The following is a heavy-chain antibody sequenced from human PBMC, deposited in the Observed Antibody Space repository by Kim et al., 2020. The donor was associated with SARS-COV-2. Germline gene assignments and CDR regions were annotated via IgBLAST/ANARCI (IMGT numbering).Heavy chain of an antibody. CDR1: GGSINSGAYY. Sequence: SETLSLTCSVSGGSINSGAYYWGWVSQPPGKGLEWLATSYHTGKTFYSASLKARVSMSMDPSKNQLSLRLGSVTAADTATYFCARSIAVAGLYYFDFWGQGALVSVSS. V-gene: IGHV4-39*01. CDR2: SYHTGKT. CDR3: ARSIAVAGLYYFDF. J-gene: IGHJ4*02. D-gene: IGHD6-19*01.